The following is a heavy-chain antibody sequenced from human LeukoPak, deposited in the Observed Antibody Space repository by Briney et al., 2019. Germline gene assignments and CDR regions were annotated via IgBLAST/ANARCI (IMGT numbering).Heavy chain of an antibody. CDR1: GGSISSYY. J-gene: IGHJ3*02. D-gene: IGHD2-15*01. CDR2: IYNSGST. CDR3: SGASCTELRYCSGGSCCAGCYAFDI. Sequence: SETLSLTCTVSGGSISSYYWSWIRQPAGKGLEWVGRIYNSGSTKYNLSLMKRVTMSVDTSKNQFSLKLSCVTTAVRAVYYCSGASCTELRYCSGGSCCAGCYAFDIWGQGTMVTVSS. V-gene: IGHV4-4*07.